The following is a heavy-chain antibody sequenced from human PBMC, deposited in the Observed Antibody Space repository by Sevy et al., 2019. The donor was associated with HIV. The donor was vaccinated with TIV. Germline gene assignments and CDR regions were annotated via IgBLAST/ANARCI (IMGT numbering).Heavy chain of an antibody. CDR1: GFTFSSYA. D-gene: IGHD2-15*01. CDR2: ISGSGGST. Sequence: GGSLRLSCAASGFTFSSYAMSWVRQAPGKGLEWVSAISGSGGSTYYADSVKSRFTISRDKSKNTLYLQMNSLRAEDTAVYYCAVQGLLYYMDVWGKGTTVTVSS. J-gene: IGHJ6*04. CDR3: AVQGLLYYMDV. V-gene: IGHV3-23*01.